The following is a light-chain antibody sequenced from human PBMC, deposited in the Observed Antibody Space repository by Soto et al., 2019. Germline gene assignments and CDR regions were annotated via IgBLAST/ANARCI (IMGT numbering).Light chain of an antibody. J-gene: IGKJ1*01. CDR1: QNVRTF. CDR3: QQHSHWXXWT. Sequence: EVVLTQSPATLSLSPGERATLSCRASQNVRTFLDWYQQKPGQAPRLLIYGASNRATGIPARFSGSGSGTDFTLTISSLXXXXSAVYYCQQHSHWXXWTFGQGT. V-gene: IGKV3-11*01. CDR2: GAS.